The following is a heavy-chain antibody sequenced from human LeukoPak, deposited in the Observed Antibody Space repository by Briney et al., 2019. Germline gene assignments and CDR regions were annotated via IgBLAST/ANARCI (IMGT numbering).Heavy chain of an antibody. Sequence: GGSLRLSCAASGFTFDDYAMHWVRQAPGKGLEWVSLISWDGGSTYYADSVKGRFTISRDNSKDSLYLQMNSLRAEDTALYYCAKDTAFYYDSSVYIDYWGQGTLVTVSS. V-gene: IGHV3-43D*03. CDR1: GFTFDDYA. CDR2: ISWDGGST. CDR3: AKDTAFYYDSSVYIDY. D-gene: IGHD3-22*01. J-gene: IGHJ4*02.